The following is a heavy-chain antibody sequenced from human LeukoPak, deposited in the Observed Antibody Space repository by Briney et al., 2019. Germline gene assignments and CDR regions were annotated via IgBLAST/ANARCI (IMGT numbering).Heavy chain of an antibody. CDR2: ISGSGGST. J-gene: IGHJ4*02. Sequence: GGSLRLSCAASGFTFSSYAMSWVRQAPGKGLGWVSTISGSGGSTYYADSVKGRFTISRDNSKNTLWLQMNSLRAEDTAVYYCAKGAYNSGWYVDFDYWGQGTLVTVSS. CDR1: GFTFSSYA. D-gene: IGHD6-19*01. V-gene: IGHV3-23*01. CDR3: AKGAYNSGWYVDFDY.